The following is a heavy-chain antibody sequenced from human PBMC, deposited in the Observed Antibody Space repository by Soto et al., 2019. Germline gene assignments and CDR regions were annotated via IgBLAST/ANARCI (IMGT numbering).Heavy chain of an antibody. CDR2: IIANFGNT. CDR1: GYTFTSYG. V-gene: IGHV1-18*01. Sequence: ASVKVSCKASGYTFTSYGISWVRQAPGQGLEWMGGIIANFGNTNYAQKIQGRVTITADKSTSTAYMELSSLRSEDTAAYYCARETGTTGSYYYYGMDVWGQGTTVTSP. D-gene: IGHD1-7*01. J-gene: IGHJ6*02. CDR3: ARETGTTGSYYYYGMDV.